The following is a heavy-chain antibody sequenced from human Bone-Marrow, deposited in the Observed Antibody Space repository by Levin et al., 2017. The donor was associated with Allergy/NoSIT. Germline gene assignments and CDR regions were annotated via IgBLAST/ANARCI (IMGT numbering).Heavy chain of an antibody. CDR3: SRESSYVYFDH. D-gene: IGHD5-18*01. Sequence: GESLKISCAGSGFTFDFYAMSWVRQAPGKGLEWVSVITDSGASTHYGHSVKGRFTISRDNSKNTLYLQMNSLRADDTALYYCSRESSYVYFDHWGQGTLVTVSS. V-gene: IGHV3-23*01. CDR1: GFTFDFYA. CDR2: ITDSGAST. J-gene: IGHJ4*02.